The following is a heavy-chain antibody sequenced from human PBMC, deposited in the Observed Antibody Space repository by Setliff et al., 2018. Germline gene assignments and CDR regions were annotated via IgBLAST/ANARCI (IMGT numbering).Heavy chain of an antibody. J-gene: IGHJ6*03. Sequence: PSETLSLTCAVSGYSISTASYWGWIRQPPGKGLEWSGSIYYSGSTYYNPSLKSRVTMSIDTSKNQFSLKLNSVTAADMAVYYCAREQWLDPPGYYYMDVWAKGTTVTVSS. CDR1: GYSISTASY. D-gene: IGHD6-19*01. V-gene: IGHV4-38-2*02. CDR2: IYYSGST. CDR3: AREQWLDPPGYYYMDV.